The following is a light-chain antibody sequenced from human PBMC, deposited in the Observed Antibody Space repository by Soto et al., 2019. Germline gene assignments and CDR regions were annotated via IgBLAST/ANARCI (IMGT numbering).Light chain of an antibody. CDR3: QKDKSAPLT. CDR2: AAS. Sequence: DIQMTQSPSSLSASLGDRVTITCRASQGIGVYLAWFQQKPGKVPKLLIYAASTLQSGVPSRFSGSGSGTHFTLTISSLQPEDFATYYCQKDKSAPLTFGGGTKVEIK. V-gene: IGKV1-27*01. CDR1: QGIGVY. J-gene: IGKJ4*01.